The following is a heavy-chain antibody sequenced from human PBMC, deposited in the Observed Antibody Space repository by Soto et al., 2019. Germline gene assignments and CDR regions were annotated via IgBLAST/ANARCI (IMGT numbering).Heavy chain of an antibody. CDR1: GYTFTGYY. CDR2: INPNSGGT. J-gene: IGHJ5*02. D-gene: IGHD1-26*01. CDR3: ARGRGAPPPAHWFDP. V-gene: IGHV1-2*02. Sequence: AASVKVSCKASGYTFTGYYMHWVRQAPGQGLEWMGWINPNSGGTNYAQKFQGRITMTRDTSISTAYMELSRLRSDDTAVYYCARGRGAPPPAHWFDPWGQGTLVTVSS.